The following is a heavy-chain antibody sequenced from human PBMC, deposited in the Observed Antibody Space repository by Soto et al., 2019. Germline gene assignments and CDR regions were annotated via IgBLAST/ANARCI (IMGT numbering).Heavy chain of an antibody. V-gene: IGHV3-23*01. CDR3: TIATGLTEFDY. CDR1: GFTFSGYA. D-gene: IGHD3-10*01. J-gene: IGHJ4*02. Sequence: GGSLRLSCAASGFTFSGYAMSWVRQAPGKGLEWVSAISGSGGSTYYADSVKGRFTISRDNSKNTLYLQMNSLKTEDTAMYYCTIATGLTEFDYWGQGALVTVSS. CDR2: ISGSGGST.